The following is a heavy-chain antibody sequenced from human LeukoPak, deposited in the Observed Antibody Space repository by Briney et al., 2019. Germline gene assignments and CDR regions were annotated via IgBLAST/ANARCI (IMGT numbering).Heavy chain of an antibody. Sequence: GGSLRLSCAASGFTFNNYAMSWVRQAPGKGLEWVSAISGSGGSTYYADSVKGRFTISRDNSKNTLYLQMNSLRAEDTAVYYCAKNGGEQLAFDYWGQGTLVTVSS. CDR1: GFTFNNYA. D-gene: IGHD6-6*01. J-gene: IGHJ4*02. CDR2: ISGSGGST. V-gene: IGHV3-23*01. CDR3: AKNGGEQLAFDY.